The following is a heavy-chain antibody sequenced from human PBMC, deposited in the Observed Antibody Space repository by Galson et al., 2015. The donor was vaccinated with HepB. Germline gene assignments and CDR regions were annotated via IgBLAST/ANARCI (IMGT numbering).Heavy chain of an antibody. J-gene: IGHJ5*02. CDR2: IIPIFGTA. D-gene: IGHD4/OR15-4a*01. CDR1: GGTFSSYA. CDR3: ARSTHDYRGYGWFDP. Sequence: SVKVSCKASGGTFSSYAISWVRQAPGQGLEWMGGIIPIFGTANYAQKFQGRVTITADESTSTAYMELSSLRSEDTAVYYCARSTHDYRGYGWFDPWGQGTLVTVSS. V-gene: IGHV1-69*13.